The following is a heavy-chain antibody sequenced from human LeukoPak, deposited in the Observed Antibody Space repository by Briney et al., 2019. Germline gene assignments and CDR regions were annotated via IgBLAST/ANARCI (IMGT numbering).Heavy chain of an antibody. V-gene: IGHV1-24*01. J-gene: IGHJ4*02. CDR2: FDPEDGET. CDR1: GYTLTELS. CDR3: ARGKTGRDRPLTFNY. Sequence: ASVKVSCKVSGYTLTELSMYWVRQAPGKGLEWMGGFDPEDGETIYAQKFQGRVTMTRNTSISTAYMELSSLRSEDTAVYYCARGKTGRDRPLTFNYWGQGTLVTVSS. D-gene: IGHD2-15*01.